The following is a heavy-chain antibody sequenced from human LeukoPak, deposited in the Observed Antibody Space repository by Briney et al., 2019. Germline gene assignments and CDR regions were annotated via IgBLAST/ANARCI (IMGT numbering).Heavy chain of an antibody. Sequence: GASVNVSCKASGYTFTNYGISWVRQAPGQGLEWMGWISAYNGNTNYAQKFQGRVTMTTDTSTSTAYMELRSLRSDDTAVYYCARGRDARRKVGVPGTPLTNFDYWGQGTLVTVSS. CDR3: ARGRDARRKVGVPGTPLTNFDY. CDR1: GYTFTNYG. J-gene: IGHJ4*02. CDR2: ISAYNGNT. V-gene: IGHV1-18*01. D-gene: IGHD6-19*01.